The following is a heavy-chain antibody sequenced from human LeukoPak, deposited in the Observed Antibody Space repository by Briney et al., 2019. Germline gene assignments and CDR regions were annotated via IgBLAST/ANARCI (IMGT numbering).Heavy chain of an antibody. CDR2: IYHSGST. CDR3: ARDQYYYDRSGYTTVSYSDY. V-gene: IGHV4-4*02. CDR1: GGSISSSNW. J-gene: IGHJ4*02. D-gene: IGHD3-22*01. Sequence: SGTLSLTCAVSGGSISSSNWWSWVRQPPGKGLEWIGEIYHSGSTNYNPSLKSRVTMSVDTSNNQFSLKLDFVTAADTAVYYCARDQYYYDRSGYTTVSYSDYWGQGTLVTVSS.